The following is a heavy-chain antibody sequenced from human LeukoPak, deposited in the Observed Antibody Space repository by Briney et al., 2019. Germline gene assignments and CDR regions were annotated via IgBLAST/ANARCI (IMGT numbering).Heavy chain of an antibody. CDR1: GGSISSSSYY. CDR2: IYYSGST. J-gene: IGHJ4*02. V-gene: IGHV4-39*07. Sequence: PSETLSLTCTVSGGSISSSSYYWGWIRQPPGKGLEWIGSIYYSGSTYYNPSLKSRVTISVDTSKNQFSLKLSSVTAADTAVYYCARDGQLGLGYWGQGTLVTVSS. CDR3: ARDGQLGLGY. D-gene: IGHD6-6*01.